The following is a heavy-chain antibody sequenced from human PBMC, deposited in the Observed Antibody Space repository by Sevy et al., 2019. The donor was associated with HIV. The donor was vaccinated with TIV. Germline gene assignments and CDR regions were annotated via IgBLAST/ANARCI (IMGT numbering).Heavy chain of an antibody. D-gene: IGHD6-19*01. CDR2: TYYRSTWHN. V-gene: IGHV6-1*01. CDR3: ARTTSGWFDY. J-gene: IGHJ4*02. Sequence: SQSLSLTCAISGDSVSSNSVAWDWIRQSPSRGLEWLGRTYYRSTWHNDYAVSVKSRITINPDTTKNQFAQQLNSVTPEDTAFYNCARTTSGWFDYWGQGTPVTVSS. CDR1: GDSVSSNSVA.